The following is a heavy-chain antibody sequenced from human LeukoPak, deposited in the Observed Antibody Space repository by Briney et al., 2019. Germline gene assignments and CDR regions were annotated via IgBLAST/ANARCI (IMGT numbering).Heavy chain of an antibody. V-gene: IGHV3-7*01. J-gene: IGHJ4*02. CDR2: IKTDGSEK. D-gene: IGHD3-3*01. Sequence: GGSLRLSCEGSGFTFSNYWMGWVRQAPGKGLQWVANIKTDGSEKYYVDSVKGRFTISRDNAKNSLYLQMNSLRAEDTAVYYCARPLRESGYFYFDYWGQGTLVTVSS. CDR1: GFTFSNYW. CDR3: ARPLRESGYFYFDY.